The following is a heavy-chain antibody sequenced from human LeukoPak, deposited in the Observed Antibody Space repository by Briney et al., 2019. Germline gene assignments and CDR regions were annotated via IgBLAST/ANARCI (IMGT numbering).Heavy chain of an antibody. D-gene: IGHD2-15*01. Sequence: GGSLRLSCAASGFTFSDYNMRWIRQAPGKGLEWVSSVSRSGSTKYYADSVKGRFTISRDNAKNSLFLQMNSLRAEDTAVYYCARVLRYCSGGNCYSGGLGYMDVWGKGTTVTISS. CDR3: ARVLRYCSGGNCYSGGLGYMDV. J-gene: IGHJ6*03. CDR1: GFTFSDYN. V-gene: IGHV3-11*01. CDR2: VSRSGSTK.